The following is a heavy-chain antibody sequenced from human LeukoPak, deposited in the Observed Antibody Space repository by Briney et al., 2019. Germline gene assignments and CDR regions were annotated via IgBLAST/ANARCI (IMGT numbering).Heavy chain of an antibody. D-gene: IGHD6-25*01. CDR3: ARGPERRDAFDI. CDR1: GYTLTSYS. CDR2: ISAYNGNT. Sequence: ASVKVSCKASGYTLTSYSISWVRQAPGQGLEWMGWISAYNGNTDLAQKLQGRVTMTTDTSTSTAYMELRSLRSEDTAVYYCARGPERRDAFDIWGQGTMVTVSS. V-gene: IGHV1-18*01. J-gene: IGHJ3*02.